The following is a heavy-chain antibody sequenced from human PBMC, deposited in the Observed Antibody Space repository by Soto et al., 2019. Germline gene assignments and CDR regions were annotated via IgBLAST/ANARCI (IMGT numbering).Heavy chain of an antibody. CDR2: ISYDGSNK. J-gene: IGHJ4*02. Sequence: GGSLRLSCAASGFTFSSYAMHWVRQAPGKGLEWVAVISYDGSNKYYADSVKGRFTISRDNSKNTLYLQMNSLRAEDTAVYYCARDGEKEQWPHDEFDYWGQGTLVTVSS. D-gene: IGHD6-19*01. CDR1: GFTFSSYA. V-gene: IGHV3-30-3*01. CDR3: ARDGEKEQWPHDEFDY.